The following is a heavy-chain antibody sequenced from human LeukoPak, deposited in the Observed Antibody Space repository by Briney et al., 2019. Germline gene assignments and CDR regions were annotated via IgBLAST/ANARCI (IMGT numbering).Heavy chain of an antibody. CDR1: GGSFSGYY. D-gene: IGHD3-10*01. J-gene: IGHJ4*02. CDR3: ARGAYGSGHYV. Sequence: KPSETLSLTCAVYGGSFSGYYWSWIRQPPGKGLEWIGEINHSGSTNYNPSLKSRVTISVDTSKNQFSLRLSSVTAADTALYYCARGAYGSGHYVWGQGTLVTVSS. CDR2: INHSGST. V-gene: IGHV4-34*01.